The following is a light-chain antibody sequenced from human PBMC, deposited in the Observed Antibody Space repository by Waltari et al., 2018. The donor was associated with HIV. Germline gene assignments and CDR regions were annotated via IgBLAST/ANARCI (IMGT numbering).Light chain of an antibody. CDR1: SSDVGSYNL. J-gene: IGLJ2*01. CDR3: CSYAGSSTFV. Sequence: QSALTQPASVSGSPGQSITISCTGTSSDVGSYNLVSWYQQHPGKAPKLMIYEVSKRPSGVSNRFAGSKSGNTASLTIPGLQAEDEADYYCCSYAGSSTFVFGGWTKLTVL. V-gene: IGLV2-23*02. CDR2: EVS.